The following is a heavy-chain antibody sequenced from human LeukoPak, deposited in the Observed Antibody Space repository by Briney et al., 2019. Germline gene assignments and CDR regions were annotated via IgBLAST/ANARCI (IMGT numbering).Heavy chain of an antibody. CDR2: INHSGST. Sequence: SETLSLTCTVSGGFISSGDSYWSWIRQPPGKGLEWIGEINHSGSTNYNPSLKSRVTISVDTSKNQFSLKLSSVTAADTAVYYCARGGLLRWSLRVTDGMDVWGQGTTVTVSS. J-gene: IGHJ6*02. CDR3: ARGGLLRWSLRVTDGMDV. CDR1: GGFISSGDSY. D-gene: IGHD4-23*01. V-gene: IGHV4-34*01.